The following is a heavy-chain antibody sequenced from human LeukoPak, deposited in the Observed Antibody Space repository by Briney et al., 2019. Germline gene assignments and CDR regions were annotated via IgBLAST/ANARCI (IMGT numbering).Heavy chain of an antibody. V-gene: IGHV3-7*01. Sequence: GGSLRLSCAASGFTFSSYWMSWVRQVPGKGLEWVANIKQDGSEKYYVDSVKGRFTISRDNAKKSLYLQMNSLRGEDTAVYYCARGVQGFYYFDYWGQGTLVTASS. D-gene: IGHD3/OR15-3a*01. CDR1: GFTFSSYW. CDR3: ARGVQGFYYFDY. CDR2: IKQDGSEK. J-gene: IGHJ4*02.